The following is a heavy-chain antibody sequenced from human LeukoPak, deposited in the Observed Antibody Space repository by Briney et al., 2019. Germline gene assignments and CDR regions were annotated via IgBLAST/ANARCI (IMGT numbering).Heavy chain of an antibody. V-gene: IGHV3-11*01. CDR3: ASGLRRWELPEYFQH. CDR1: GGSISSS. J-gene: IGHJ1*01. Sequence: GTLSLTCAVSGGSISSSNWWSWVRQAPGKGLEWVSYISSSGSTIYYADSVKGRFTISRDNAKNSLYLQMNSLRAEDTAVYYCASGLRRWELPEYFQHWGQGTLVTVSS. CDR2: ISSSGSTI. D-gene: IGHD2-15*01.